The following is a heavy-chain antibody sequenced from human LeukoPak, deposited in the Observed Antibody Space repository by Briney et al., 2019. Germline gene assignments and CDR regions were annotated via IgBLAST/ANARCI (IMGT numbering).Heavy chain of an antibody. CDR1: GFTFSSYA. CDR2: ISSNGGST. Sequence: GGSLRLSCAASGFTFSSYAMHWVRQAPGKGLEYVSAISSNGGSTYYANSVKGRFTISSDNSKNTLYLQMGSLRAEDMAVYYCARAGVKDGYNYRTYDYWGQGTLVTVSS. J-gene: IGHJ4*02. V-gene: IGHV3-64*01. D-gene: IGHD5-24*01. CDR3: ARAGVKDGYNYRTYDY.